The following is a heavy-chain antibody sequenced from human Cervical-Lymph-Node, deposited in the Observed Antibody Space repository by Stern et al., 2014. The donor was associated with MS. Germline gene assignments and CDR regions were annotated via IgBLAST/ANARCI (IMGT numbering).Heavy chain of an antibody. J-gene: IGHJ4*02. Sequence: QVNLQESGPALVKPSQTLSLSCTVSGGSISSDGYYWTWIRQQPGKGLEWIGHMYSTGGTHYNPSLKSRLTSSRDTSKHQVALTLTSVTAADTAVYYCASGVDRGVQDYWGQGTLVTVSS. CDR3: ASGVDRGVQDY. D-gene: IGHD3-10*01. CDR1: GGSISSDGYY. V-gene: IGHV4-31*03. CDR2: MYSTGGT.